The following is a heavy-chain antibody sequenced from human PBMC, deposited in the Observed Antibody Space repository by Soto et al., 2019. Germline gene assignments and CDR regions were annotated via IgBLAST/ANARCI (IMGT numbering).Heavy chain of an antibody. Sequence: GGSLRLSCAASGFIFSDHYMSWICQAPGKGMEWISYINGRYDTIYYSKSVQGRFTISRDNGKNSLYLQMDSLRADDTAVYYFASVSYYDSRGYSRRLTNATFDHWGRGILVTVSS. CDR3: ASVSYYDSRGYSRRLTNATFDH. D-gene: IGHD3-22*01. V-gene: IGHV3-11*01. CDR2: INGRYDTI. J-gene: IGHJ4*02. CDR1: GFIFSDHY.